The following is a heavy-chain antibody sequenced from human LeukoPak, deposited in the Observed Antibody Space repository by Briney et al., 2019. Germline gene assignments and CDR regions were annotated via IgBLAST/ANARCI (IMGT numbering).Heavy chain of an antibody. J-gene: IGHJ6*03. V-gene: IGHV3-7*01. CDR1: GFTFSSYW. CDR2: IKQDGSEK. Sequence: PGGSLRLSCAASGFTFSSYWMSWVRQAPGKGLEWVANIKQDGSEKYYVDSVKGRFTISRGNAKNSLYLQMNSLRAEDTAVYYCARARNYDFWSGPLGFYYYMDVWGKGTTVTVSS. CDR3: ARARNYDFWSGPLGFYYYMDV. D-gene: IGHD3-3*01.